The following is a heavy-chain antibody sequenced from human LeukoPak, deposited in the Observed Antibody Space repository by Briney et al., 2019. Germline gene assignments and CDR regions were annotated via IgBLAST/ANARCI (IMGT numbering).Heavy chain of an antibody. J-gene: IGHJ4*02. CDR3: ARDWDEAGDILTGYSGFDY. Sequence: SVKVSCKASGGAFSSYAISWVRQAPGQGLEWMGRIIHILGIANYAQKFQGRVTITADKSTSTAYMELSSLRSEDTALYYCARDWDEAGDILTGYSGFDYWGQGNLVTVSS. D-gene: IGHD3-9*01. V-gene: IGHV1-69*04. CDR2: IIHILGIA. CDR1: GGAFSSYA.